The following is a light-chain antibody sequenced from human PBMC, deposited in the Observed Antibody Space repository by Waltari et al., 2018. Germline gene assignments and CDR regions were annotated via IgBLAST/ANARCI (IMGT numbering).Light chain of an antibody. CDR2: AAS. CDR3: LQDYNYPRT. CDR1: QGIRNE. J-gene: IGKJ1*01. V-gene: IGKV1-6*01. Sequence: AIQMTQSPSSLSASGGDRVTITCRASQGIRNELGWYQQKPGKAPNLLIYAASSLQSGVPSRFSGSGSGTDFTLTISSLQPEDFATYYCLQDYNYPRTFGQGTKVEIK.